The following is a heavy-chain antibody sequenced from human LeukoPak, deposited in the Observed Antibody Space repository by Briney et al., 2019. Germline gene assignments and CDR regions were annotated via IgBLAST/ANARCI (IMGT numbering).Heavy chain of an antibody. J-gene: IGHJ4*02. D-gene: IGHD3-22*01. CDR3: ARGRGVHDSHTYDYFDY. V-gene: IGHV1-46*01. CDR1: GYTFTSYY. Sequence: ASVKVSCTASGYTFTSYYTHWVRQAPGQGLEWMGIINPAGGSTSYAQKFQGSRLTLTRDTSTSKVYMELSSLRSEDTAVYYCARGRGVHDSHTYDYFDYWGQGSLVTVSS. CDR2: INPAGGST.